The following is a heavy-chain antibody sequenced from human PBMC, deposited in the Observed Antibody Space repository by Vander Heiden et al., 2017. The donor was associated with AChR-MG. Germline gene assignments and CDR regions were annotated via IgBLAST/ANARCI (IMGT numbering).Heavy chain of an antibody. CDR3: ARDFYSSSSFDY. V-gene: IGHV3-30-3*01. D-gene: IGHD6-6*01. Sequence: QVHLVGSGGGVVKPGRSLRLSCAASGFTFSSYAMHWVRQAPGKGLEWVAVISYDGSNKYYADSVKGRFTISRDNSKNTLYLQMNSLRAEDTAVYYCARDFYSSSSFDYWGQGTLVTVSS. CDR1: GFTFSSYA. J-gene: IGHJ4*02. CDR2: ISYDGSNK.